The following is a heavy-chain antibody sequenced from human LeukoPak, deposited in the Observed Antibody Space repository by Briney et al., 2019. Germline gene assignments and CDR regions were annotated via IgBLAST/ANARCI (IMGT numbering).Heavy chain of an antibody. V-gene: IGHV4-39*01. CDR1: GGSISSSSYY. D-gene: IGHD3-22*01. CDR2: IYYSGST. J-gene: IGHJ4*02. Sequence: SETLSLTCTVSGGSISSSSYYWGWIRQPPGKGLEWIGSIYYSGSTYYNPSLKSRVTISVDTSKNQFSLKLSSVAAADTAVYYCARHESSGYYVSPFDYWGQGTLVTVSS. CDR3: ARHESSGYYVSPFDY.